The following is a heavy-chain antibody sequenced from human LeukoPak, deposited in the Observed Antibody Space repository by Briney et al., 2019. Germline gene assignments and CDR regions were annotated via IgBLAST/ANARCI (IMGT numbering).Heavy chain of an antibody. J-gene: IGHJ3*02. Sequence: GGSLRPSCAASGFTFSSYAMHWVRQAPGKGLEWVAVISYAGSNKYYVDSVKGRFTISRDNSKNTLYLQMNSLRAEDTAVYYCARDRSRLYCSSTSCYTNAFDIWGQGTMVTVSS. V-gene: IGHV3-30-3*01. CDR2: ISYAGSNK. CDR1: GFTFSSYA. CDR3: ARDRSRLYCSSTSCYTNAFDI. D-gene: IGHD2-2*02.